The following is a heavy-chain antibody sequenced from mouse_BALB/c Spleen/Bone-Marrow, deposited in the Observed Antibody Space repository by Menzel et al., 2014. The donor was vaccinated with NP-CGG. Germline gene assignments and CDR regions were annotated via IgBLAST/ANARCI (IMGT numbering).Heavy chain of an antibody. V-gene: IGHV1-87*01. D-gene: IGHD2-1*01. J-gene: IGHJ3*01. Sequence: VKLLESGAELARPGASVKLSCKASGYTFTSYWMQWVKQRPGQGLEWIGTIYPGDGDTRYTQKFKGKATLTADKSSSTAYMQLSSLASEDSAVYYCARGGYGNYVFADWGQGTLVTVSA. CDR1: GYTFTSYW. CDR2: IYPGDGDT. CDR3: ARGGYGNYVFAD.